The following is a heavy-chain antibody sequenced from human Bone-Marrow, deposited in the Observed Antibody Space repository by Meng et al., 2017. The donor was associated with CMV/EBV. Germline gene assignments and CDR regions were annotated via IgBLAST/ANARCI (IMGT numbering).Heavy chain of an antibody. Sequence: GGSLRLSCAASGFTVSSNYMSWVRQVPGRGLEWVATIKQDGSEKDYGDSVKGRFTISRDNANNSLSLQLNYPRVEDTAIYYCARVERSDDSRYRPFDYWGQGSLVTVSS. CDR1: GFTVSSNY. J-gene: IGHJ4*02. CDR2: IKQDGSEK. V-gene: IGHV3-7*01. D-gene: IGHD3-16*01. CDR3: ARVERSDDSRYRPFDY.